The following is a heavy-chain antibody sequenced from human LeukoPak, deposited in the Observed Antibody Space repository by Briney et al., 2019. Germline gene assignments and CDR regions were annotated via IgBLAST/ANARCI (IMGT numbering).Heavy chain of an antibody. CDR2: INWNGGSK. CDR1: GFNFDDYG. D-gene: IGHD3-22*01. J-gene: IGHJ2*01. CDR3: ARTPYNYDSSGPYYWFFDL. Sequence: GGSLRLSCTASGFNFDDYGMSWVRQAPGKGLEWVSGINWNGGSKGYADSVKGRFSISRDNAKNSLYLQMKSLRAEDTALYYCARTPYNYDSSGPYYWFFDLWGRGTQVTVSS. V-gene: IGHV3-20*04.